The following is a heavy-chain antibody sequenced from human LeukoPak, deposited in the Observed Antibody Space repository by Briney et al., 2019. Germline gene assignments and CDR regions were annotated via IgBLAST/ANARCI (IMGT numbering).Heavy chain of an antibody. D-gene: IGHD3-10*01. CDR3: ASSLAGYYYGSGSPQNDS. CDR1: GVSCSSYW. CDR2: IKQDGSEE. V-gene: IGHV3-7*01. J-gene: IGHJ4*02. Sequence: GGALRLSCAASGVSCSSYWRSWVGQAPGGGVEGGANIKQDGSEEYCVDSAKGRFTISRDNAKNSPSLQLNSLRAEDTAVYSCASSLAGYYYGSGSPQNDSSGQGTLVTVSS.